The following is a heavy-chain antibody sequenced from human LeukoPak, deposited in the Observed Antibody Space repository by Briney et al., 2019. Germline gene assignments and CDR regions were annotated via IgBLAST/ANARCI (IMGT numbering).Heavy chain of an antibody. CDR1: GGSISSYY. D-gene: IGHD6-19*01. CDR2: IYTSGST. CDR3: ARQWLPRTPFDY. V-gene: IGHV4-4*07. J-gene: IGHJ4*02. Sequence: SETLSLTCTVSGGSISSYYWSWIRQPAGKGLEWIGRIYTSGSTNYNPSLKSRVTMSVDTSKNQFSLKLSSVSAADTAVYYCARQWLPRTPFDYWGQGTLVTVSS.